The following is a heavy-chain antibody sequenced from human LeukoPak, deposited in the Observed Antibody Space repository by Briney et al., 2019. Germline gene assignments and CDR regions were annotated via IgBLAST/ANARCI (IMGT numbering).Heavy chain of an antibody. Sequence: SVKVSCKASGGTFSSYAISWVRQAPGQGLEWMGGIIPIFGTANYAQKFQGRVTITADESTSTAYMELSSVRSEDTAVYYCARSDTIFGVVRYWGQGTLVTVSS. V-gene: IGHV1-69*01. D-gene: IGHD3-3*01. CDR1: GGTFSSYA. CDR2: IIPIFGTA. J-gene: IGHJ4*02. CDR3: ARSDTIFGVVRY.